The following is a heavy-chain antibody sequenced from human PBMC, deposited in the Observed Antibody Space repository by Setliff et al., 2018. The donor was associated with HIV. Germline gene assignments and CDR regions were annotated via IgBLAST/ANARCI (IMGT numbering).Heavy chain of an antibody. Sequence: SETLSLTCTVSGDSLNNDDHRWAWIRQPAGRGLEWIGHVQTSGSTKYNASLTGRVSFSIDTSTNQFSLKLTSVTAADTAVYCARDRRGSGSFFPSWFDPWGQGTQVTVSS. J-gene: IGHJ5*02. CDR3: ARDRRGSGSFFPSWFDP. CDR1: GDSLNNDD. D-gene: IGHD3-10*01. CDR2: VQTSGST. V-gene: IGHV4-61*09.